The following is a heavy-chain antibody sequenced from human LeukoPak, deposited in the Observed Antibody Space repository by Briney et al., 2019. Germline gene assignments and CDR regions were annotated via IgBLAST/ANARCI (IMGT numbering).Heavy chain of an antibody. J-gene: IGHJ4*02. CDR1: GFTFTTYW. D-gene: IGHD3-10*01. Sequence: PGGSLRLSCAASGFTFTTYWMAWVRQAPGKGLEWVANIKQDGSEKYYVDSVKGRFTISRDNAENSLYRQMNSLRAEDTAVYYCARDSDGVLDYWGQGTLVTVS. V-gene: IGHV3-7*04. CDR3: ARDSDGVLDY. CDR2: IKQDGSEK.